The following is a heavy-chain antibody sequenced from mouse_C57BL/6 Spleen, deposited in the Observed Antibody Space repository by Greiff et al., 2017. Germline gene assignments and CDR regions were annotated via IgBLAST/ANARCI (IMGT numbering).Heavy chain of an antibody. V-gene: IGHV5-17*01. CDR2: ISSGSSTI. D-gene: IGHD1-1*01. Sequence: EVQLQESGGGLVKPGGSLKLSCAASGFTFSDYGMHWVRQAPEKGLEWVAYISSGSSTIYYADTVKGRFTISRDNAKNTLFLQMTSLRSEDTAMYYCAKPITTVVATDYYAMDYWGQGTSVTVSS. CDR1: GFTFSDYG. CDR3: AKPITTVVATDYYAMDY. J-gene: IGHJ4*01.